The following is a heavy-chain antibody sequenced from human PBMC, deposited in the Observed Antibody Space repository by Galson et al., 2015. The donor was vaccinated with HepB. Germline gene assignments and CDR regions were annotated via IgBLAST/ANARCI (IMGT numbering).Heavy chain of an antibody. D-gene: IGHD4-11*01. CDR1: GGSISSSSYY. Sequence: ETLSLTCTVSGGSISSSSYYWGWIRQPPGKGLEWIGSIYYSGSTYYNPSLKSRVTISVDTSKNQFSLKLSSVTAADTAVYYCARVMTTVIAIDYWGQGTLVTVSS. J-gene: IGHJ4*02. V-gene: IGHV4-39*01. CDR2: IYYSGST. CDR3: ARVMTTVIAIDY.